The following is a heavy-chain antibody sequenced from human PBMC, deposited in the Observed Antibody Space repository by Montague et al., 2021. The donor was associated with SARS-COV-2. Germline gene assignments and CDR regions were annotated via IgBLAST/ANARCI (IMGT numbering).Heavy chain of an antibody. CDR3: AKDRIVVVVAALFDP. CDR2: ISGSGGST. CDR1: GFTFSSYA. V-gene: IGHV3-23*01. J-gene: IGHJ5*02. Sequence: SRSLSFSASGFTFSSYAMSWVRQAPGKGLEWVSAISGSGGSTYYADSVKGRFTISRDNSKNTLYLQMNSLRAEDTAVYYCAKDRIVVVVAALFDPWGQGTLVTVSS. D-gene: IGHD2-15*01.